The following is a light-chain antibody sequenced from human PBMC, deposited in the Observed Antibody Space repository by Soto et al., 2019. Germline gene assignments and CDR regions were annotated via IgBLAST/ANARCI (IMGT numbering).Light chain of an antibody. CDR1: QSLVQCDVNTY. CDR3: MQGSHWPT. V-gene: IGKV2-30*02. J-gene: IGKJ2*01. Sequence: DVVMTQSPLSLPVTLGQPASISCRSSQSLVQCDVNTYLTWFQQRPGQSPRRLIYKVSNRDSGVPDRFSSSGSGTDFTLQISRVEAEDVGIYYCMQGSHWPTFGHGTKLEIK. CDR2: KVS.